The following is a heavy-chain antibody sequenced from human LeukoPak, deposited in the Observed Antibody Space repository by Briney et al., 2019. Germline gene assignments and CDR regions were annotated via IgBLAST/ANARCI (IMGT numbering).Heavy chain of an antibody. D-gene: IGHD3-22*01. J-gene: IGHJ4*02. Sequence: ASVKVSCKASGYTFSSYGISWVRQAPGQGLEWMGWISAYNGNTNYAQKLQGRVTMTTDTSTSTAYMEVRSLRSDDTAVYYCARDRRYESSGHRSFDYWGQGTLVTVSS. CDR1: GYTFSSYG. CDR3: ARDRRYESSGHRSFDY. V-gene: IGHV1-18*01. CDR2: ISAYNGNT.